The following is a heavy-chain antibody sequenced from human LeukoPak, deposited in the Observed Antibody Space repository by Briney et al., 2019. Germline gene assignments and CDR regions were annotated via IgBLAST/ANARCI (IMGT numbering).Heavy chain of an antibody. D-gene: IGHD1-26*01. Sequence: GGSLRLSCAASGFTFGSYAMHWVRQAPGKGLEWVAVISYDGSNKYYADSVKGRFTISRDNSKNTLYLQMNSLRAEDTAVYYCARDFGGSYPRYGMDVWGQGTTVTVSS. CDR3: ARDFGGSYPRYGMDV. CDR1: GFTFGSYA. V-gene: IGHV3-30-3*01. CDR2: ISYDGSNK. J-gene: IGHJ6*02.